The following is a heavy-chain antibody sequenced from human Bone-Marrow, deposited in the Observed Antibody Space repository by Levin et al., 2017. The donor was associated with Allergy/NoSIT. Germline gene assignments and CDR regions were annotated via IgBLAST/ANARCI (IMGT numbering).Heavy chain of an antibody. V-gene: IGHV3-9*01. CDR1: GFVFDDYA. D-gene: IGHD3-22*01. CDR3: AKGDSSGFLTYLDN. Sequence: PGESLKISCAASGFVFDDYAMHWVRQAPGKGLEWVSGVSWNSGRLGYADSVKGRFTISRDNAKNSLYLQMNSLRAEDTALYYCAKGDSSGFLTYLDNWGQGTLVIVSS. CDR2: VSWNSGRL. J-gene: IGHJ4*02.